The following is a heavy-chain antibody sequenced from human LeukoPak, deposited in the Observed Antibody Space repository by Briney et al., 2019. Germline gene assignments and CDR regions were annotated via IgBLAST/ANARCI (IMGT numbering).Heavy chain of an antibody. CDR3: ARGDYYGSGSYPYYFDY. D-gene: IGHD3-10*01. CDR1: GFSISSYA. Sequence: GGSLRLSCAASGFSISSYAMHWVRQAPGKGQEWMTVISYDGSNKYYADSVRGRFTLSRDTSKNTLYVQMSSLRAEDTAVYYCARGDYYGSGSYPYYFDYWGQGTLVTVSS. CDR2: ISYDGSNK. J-gene: IGHJ4*02. V-gene: IGHV3-30-3*01.